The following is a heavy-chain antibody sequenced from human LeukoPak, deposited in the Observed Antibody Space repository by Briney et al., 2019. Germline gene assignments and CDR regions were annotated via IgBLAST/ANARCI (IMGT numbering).Heavy chain of an antibody. CDR2: MNPNRGNT. CDR1: GDIFTTYD. Sequence: ASVKVSCKASGDIFTTYDINWVRQATGQGLEWMGWMNPNRGNTGYAQKFQGRVTMTRNTSISTAYMELSSLRSEDTAIYYCARGYYDTNGYYYRLDFWGQGTLVTVSS. J-gene: IGHJ4*02. D-gene: IGHD3-22*01. V-gene: IGHV1-8*01. CDR3: ARGYYDTNGYYYRLDF.